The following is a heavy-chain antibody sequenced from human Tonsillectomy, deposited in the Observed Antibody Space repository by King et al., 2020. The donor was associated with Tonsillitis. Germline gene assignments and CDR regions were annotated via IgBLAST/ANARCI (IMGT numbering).Heavy chain of an antibody. J-gene: IGHJ6*03. CDR3: ARDEYSSSSIYYYMDV. Sequence: VQLVESGGGLVKPGGSLRLSCAASGFTFSSYSMNWVRQAPGKGLEWVSSISSSSSYIYYADSGKGRFTISRDNAKNSLYLQMNSLRAEDTAVYYCARDEYSSSSIYYYMDVWGKGTTVTVSS. V-gene: IGHV3-21*01. D-gene: IGHD6-6*01. CDR2: ISSSSSYI. CDR1: GFTFSSYS.